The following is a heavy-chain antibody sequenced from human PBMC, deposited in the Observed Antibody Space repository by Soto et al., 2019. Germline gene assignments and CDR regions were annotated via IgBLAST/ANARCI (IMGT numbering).Heavy chain of an antibody. CDR3: ARQVLRYYGSGSYAEYNWFDP. CDR1: GYTFTSYG. D-gene: IGHD3-10*01. Sequence: QVQLVQSGAEVKKPGASVKVSCKASGYTFTSYGISWVRQAPGQGLEWMGWISAYNGNTNYAQKPQSRVTMTTDTSTSTAYMELRSLRSDDTAVYYCARQVLRYYGSGSYAEYNWFDPWGQGTLVTVSS. CDR2: ISAYNGNT. J-gene: IGHJ5*02. V-gene: IGHV1-18*01.